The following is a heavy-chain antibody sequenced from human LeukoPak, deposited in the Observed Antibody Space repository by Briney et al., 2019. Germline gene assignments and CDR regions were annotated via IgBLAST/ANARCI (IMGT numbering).Heavy chain of an antibody. D-gene: IGHD6-19*01. CDR2: ISYDGSNK. Sequence: GGSLRLSCAASGFTFCSYAMHWVRQAPGKGLEWGAVISYDGSNKSYAASVKGRLTISRDNSKNTLYLQMNSLRGEDTAVYYCARGSVAGPYYYYGMDVWGQGTTVTVSS. CDR3: ARGSVAGPYYYYGMDV. CDR1: GFTFCSYA. J-gene: IGHJ6*02. V-gene: IGHV3-30*04.